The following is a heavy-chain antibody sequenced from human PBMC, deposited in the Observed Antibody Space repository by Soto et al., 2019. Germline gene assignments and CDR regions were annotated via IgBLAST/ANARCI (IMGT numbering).Heavy chain of an antibody. CDR1: GFTFSSYA. D-gene: IGHD6-13*01. V-gene: IGHV3-23*01. CDR2: ISGSGGST. Sequence: GALRLSCAASGFTFSSYAMSWVRQAPGKGLEWVSAISGSGGSTYYADSVKGRFTISRDNSKNTLYLQMNSLRAEDTAVYYCAKDAAMVPRRKYCWGQRPMVTVSS. J-gene: IGHJ4*02. CDR3: AKDAAMVPRRKYC.